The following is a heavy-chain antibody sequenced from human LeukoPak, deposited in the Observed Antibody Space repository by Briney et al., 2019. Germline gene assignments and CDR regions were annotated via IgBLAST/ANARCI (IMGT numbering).Heavy chain of an antibody. J-gene: IGHJ4*02. D-gene: IGHD6-19*01. CDR3: AGAGQQWSPLRGTSLDY. Sequence: PSQTLSLTCTVSGGSISSGSYYWSWIRQPPGKGLEWIGEINHSGSTNYNPSLKSRVTISVDTSKNQFSLKLSSVTAADTAVYYCAGAGQQWSPLRGTSLDYWGQGTLVTVSS. V-gene: IGHV4-39*07. CDR1: GGSISSGSYY. CDR2: INHSGST.